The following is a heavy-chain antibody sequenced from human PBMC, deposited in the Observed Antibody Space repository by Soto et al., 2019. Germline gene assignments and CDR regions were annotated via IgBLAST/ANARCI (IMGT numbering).Heavy chain of an antibody. J-gene: IGHJ3*02. V-gene: IGHV3-30*18. CDR3: AKDWFRGGYTVFGAFAI. D-gene: IGHD5-12*01. Sequence: GGSLRLSCAASGFTFSSYGMHWVRQAPGKGLEWVAVISYDGTNKYYADSVKGRFTISRDNSKNTLYLRMNSLRAEDTAVYYCAKDWFRGGYTVFGAFAIWGQGTMVTVSS. CDR2: ISYDGTNK. CDR1: GFTFSSYG.